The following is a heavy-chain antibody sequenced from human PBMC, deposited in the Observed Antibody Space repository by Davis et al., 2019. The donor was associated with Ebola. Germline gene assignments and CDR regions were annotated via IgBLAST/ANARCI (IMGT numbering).Heavy chain of an antibody. CDR1: GYSFTSYW. CDR2: IYPGDSDT. D-gene: IGHD6-13*01. V-gene: IGHV5-51*01. Sequence: GESLKISCEGSGYSFTSYWIGWVRQMPGKGLEWMGIIYPGDSDTRYSPSFQGQVTFSADKSINTAYLQWSSLKASDAAMYYCARIDKYTSTYYFDYWGQGTLVTVSS. CDR3: ARIDKYTSTYYFDY. J-gene: IGHJ4*02.